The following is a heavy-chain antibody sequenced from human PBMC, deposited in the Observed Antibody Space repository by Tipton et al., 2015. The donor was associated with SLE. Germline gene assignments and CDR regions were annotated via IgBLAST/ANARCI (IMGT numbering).Heavy chain of an antibody. CDR1: GYTVTYRY. CDR2: INPNNGGT. Sequence: QVQLVQSGAEVKKTGSSVKVSCKASGYTVTYRYLHWMRQAPGQALEWMGRINPNNGGTNYAQKFQGRVTMTRDTSISTAYMELSRLRSDDTAVYYCARDRSGNERRGFEIWGHGTLVTVSS. J-gene: IGHJ3*02. D-gene: IGHD1-1*01. CDR3: ARDRSGNERRGFEI. V-gene: IGHV1-2*06.